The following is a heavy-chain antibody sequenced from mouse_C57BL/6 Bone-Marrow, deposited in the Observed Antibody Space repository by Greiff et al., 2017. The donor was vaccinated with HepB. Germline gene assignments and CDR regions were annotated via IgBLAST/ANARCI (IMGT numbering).Heavy chain of an antibody. CDR2: IRNKANGYTT. CDR3: ARYDEKGFAY. Sequence: EVKLVESGGGLVQPGGSLSLSCAASGFTFTDYYMSWVRQPPGKALEWLGFIRNKANGYTTEYSASVKGRFTISRDNSQSILYLQMNALRAEDSATYYCARYDEKGFAYWGQGTLVTVSA. J-gene: IGHJ3*01. CDR1: GFTFTDYY. V-gene: IGHV7-3*01.